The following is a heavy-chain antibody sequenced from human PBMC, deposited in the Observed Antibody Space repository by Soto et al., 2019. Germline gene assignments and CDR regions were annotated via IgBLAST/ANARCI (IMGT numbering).Heavy chain of an antibody. J-gene: IGHJ4*02. Sequence: GGSLRLSCAASGFTFSSYAMSWVRQAPGKGLEWVSSITGSGSSTFYADSAKGRFSISRDNSRNTLYLQMNSLRAEDTAVYYCARLGYDSSEYPFDYWGQGTLVTVSS. CDR2: ITGSGSST. CDR1: GFTFSSYA. D-gene: IGHD3-22*01. V-gene: IGHV3-23*01. CDR3: ARLGYDSSEYPFDY.